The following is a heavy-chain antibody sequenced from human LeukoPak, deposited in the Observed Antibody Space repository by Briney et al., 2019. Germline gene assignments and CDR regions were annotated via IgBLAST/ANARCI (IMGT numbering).Heavy chain of an antibody. J-gene: IGHJ4*02. Sequence: PGRSLRLSCAASGFTFSSYAMHWVRQAPGKGLEWVAVISYDGSNKYYADSVKGRFTISRDNAKNSLYLQMNSLRAEDTAVYYCAREGITGAPRNDYWGQGTLVTVSS. CDR3: AREGITGAPRNDY. V-gene: IGHV3-30*04. CDR2: ISYDGSNK. D-gene: IGHD1-14*01. CDR1: GFTFSSYA.